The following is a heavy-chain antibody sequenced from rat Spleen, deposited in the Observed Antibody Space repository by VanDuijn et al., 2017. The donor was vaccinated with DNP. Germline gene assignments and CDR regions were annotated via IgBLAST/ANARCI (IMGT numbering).Heavy chain of an antibody. CDR2: ISYSGHT. CDR3: ARWVRYFDY. V-gene: IGHV3-1*01. D-gene: IGHD1-1*01. J-gene: IGHJ2*01. Sequence: EVQLQESGPGLVKPSQSLSLTCSVTGSSITSNYWGWVRKFPGNKMEWMGYISYSGHTDYNPSLRSRISITRDTSKNQFFLQLNSVTTEDTATYYCARWVRYFDYWGHGVLVTVSS. CDR1: GSSITSNY.